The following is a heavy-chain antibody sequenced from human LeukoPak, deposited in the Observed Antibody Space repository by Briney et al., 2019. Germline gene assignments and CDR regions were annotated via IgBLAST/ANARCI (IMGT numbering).Heavy chain of an antibody. CDR2: IWYDGSNK. J-gene: IGHJ4*02. Sequence: GRSLRLSCAASGLTFSSYGMHWVRQAPGKGLEWVAVIWYDGSNKYYADSVKGRFTISRDNSKNTLYLQMNSLRAEDTAVYYCAKAYTVSSRGYFDYWGQGTLVTVSS. D-gene: IGHD4-11*01. CDR3: AKAYTVSSRGYFDY. CDR1: GLTFSSYG. V-gene: IGHV3-33*06.